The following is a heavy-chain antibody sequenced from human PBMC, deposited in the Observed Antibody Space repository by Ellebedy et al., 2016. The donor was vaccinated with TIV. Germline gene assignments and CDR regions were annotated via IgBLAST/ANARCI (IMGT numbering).Heavy chain of an antibody. CDR1: GFTFSGYG. Sequence: GGSLRLXXAASGFTFSGYGMHWVRRAPGKGLEWVAVIWSDGTTKYYSDSVKGRFTISRDNSKNTLYLQMNSLRAEDTAVYYCAREIIYGGYYFDYWGQGTLVTVSP. CDR3: AREIIYGGYYFDY. J-gene: IGHJ4*02. D-gene: IGHD4-23*01. CDR2: IWSDGTTK. V-gene: IGHV3-33*01.